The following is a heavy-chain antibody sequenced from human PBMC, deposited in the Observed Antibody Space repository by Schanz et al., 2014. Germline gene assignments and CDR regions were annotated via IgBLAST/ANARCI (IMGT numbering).Heavy chain of an antibody. Sequence: DVQLLESGGGLVQPGGSLRLSCAASGFTFSTYAMSWVRQAPGKGLEWVSALSGSGGSTYYADSVKGRFTISRDNAKKTLSLQMISLRAEDTAIYFCTRSYYDFSWGSYRFRAFDIWGQGTTVIVSS. V-gene: IGHV3-23*01. D-gene: IGHD3-16*02. CDR3: TRSYYDFSWGSYRFRAFDI. CDR1: GFTFSTYA. CDR2: LSGSGGST. J-gene: IGHJ3*02.